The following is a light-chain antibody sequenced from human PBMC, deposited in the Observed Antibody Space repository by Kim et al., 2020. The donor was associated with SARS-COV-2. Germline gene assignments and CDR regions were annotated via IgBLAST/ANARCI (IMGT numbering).Light chain of an antibody. Sequence: SPGETAPLSCRATESISDNLAWYQQKPGQAPRLLIYGASTRATGIPARFRGSGSGTEFTLIITTLQSEDFAMYYCQQYKIWPPLTFGGGTKVDIK. CDR1: ESISDN. CDR2: GAS. J-gene: IGKJ4*01. CDR3: QQYKIWPPLT. V-gene: IGKV3D-15*01.